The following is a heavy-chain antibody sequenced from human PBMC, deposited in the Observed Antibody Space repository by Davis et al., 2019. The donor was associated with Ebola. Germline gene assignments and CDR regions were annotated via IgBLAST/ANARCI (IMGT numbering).Heavy chain of an antibody. J-gene: IGHJ5*02. D-gene: IGHD6-13*01. Sequence: SETLSLTCAVYGGSLRGNYWSWIRQSPGKGLEWIGEINHSGGRNYNPSFKSRLTISVDTSTSQFSLKLTSVTAADTAIYYCARGSAAGPWGLNPWGQGTLVTVSS. V-gene: IGHV4-34*01. CDR3: ARGSAAGPWGLNP. CDR1: GGSLRGNY. CDR2: INHSGGR.